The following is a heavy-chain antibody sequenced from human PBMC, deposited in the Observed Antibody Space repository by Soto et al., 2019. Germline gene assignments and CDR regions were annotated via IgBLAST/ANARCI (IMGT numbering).Heavy chain of an antibody. J-gene: IGHJ4*02. CDR3: ARDRGMATVDFDY. V-gene: IGHV1-69*08. Sequence: QVQLVQSGAEVKKPGSSVKVSCKASGGTFSSYTISWVRQAPGQGLEWMGRIIPILGIANYAQKFQGRVTXTXDXXTSTAYMELSSLRSEDTAVYYCARDRGMATVDFDYWGQGTLVTVSS. CDR2: IIPILGIA. CDR1: GGTFSSYT. D-gene: IGHD4-4*01.